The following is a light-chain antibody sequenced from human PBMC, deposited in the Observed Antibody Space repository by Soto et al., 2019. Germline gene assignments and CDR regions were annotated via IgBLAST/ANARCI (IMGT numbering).Light chain of an antibody. J-gene: IGKJ3*01. CDR1: HSVDIY. Sequence: EVVLTQSPDTLSLSPGERATLSCRTSHSVDIYLAWYQQKPGQAPRLLIYGASSRATGIPDRFSGSGSGTDFTLTISRLEPEDFAVYYCQQFGSSPLFTFGPGTKVDVK. CDR2: GAS. CDR3: QQFGSSPLFT. V-gene: IGKV3-20*01.